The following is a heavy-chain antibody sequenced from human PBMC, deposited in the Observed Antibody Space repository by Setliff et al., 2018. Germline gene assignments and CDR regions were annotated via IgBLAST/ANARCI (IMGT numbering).Heavy chain of an antibody. D-gene: IGHD1-26*01. CDR1: GFTFSSYT. J-gene: IGHJ4*02. V-gene: IGHV3-23*01. CDR2: ISARTGLT. CDR3: AKEGGISGSYSYYFDY. Sequence: GGSLRLSCEASGFTFSSYTMTWVRQAPGEGLEWVSGISARTGLTYYADSVKGRFTMSRDISKNTVYLHMTSLRAEDTAMYYCAKEGGISGSYSYYFDYWGQGTLVTVSS.